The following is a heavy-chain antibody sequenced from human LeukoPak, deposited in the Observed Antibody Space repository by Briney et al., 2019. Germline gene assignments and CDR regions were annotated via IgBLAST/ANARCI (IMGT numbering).Heavy chain of an antibody. Sequence: SQTLSLTCIVSSGSISSGGYYWSWIRQHPGKGLEWIGYISHSGGTLYNPSLKSRVMISLDTSKNQFSLKLTSVTAADTAVHYCARDGGSSGYRYFDLWGRGTLVTVSS. J-gene: IGHJ2*01. V-gene: IGHV4-31*03. CDR2: ISHSGGT. D-gene: IGHD3-22*01. CDR1: SGSISSGGYY. CDR3: ARDGGSSGYRYFDL.